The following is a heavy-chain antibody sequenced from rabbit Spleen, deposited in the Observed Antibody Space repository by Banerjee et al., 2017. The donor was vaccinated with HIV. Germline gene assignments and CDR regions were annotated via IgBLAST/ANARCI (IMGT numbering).Heavy chain of an antibody. D-gene: IGHD4-1*01. CDR1: GVSFSGDSY. CDR3: ARDLAGVIGWNFNL. CDR2: IYAGGGSDAT. J-gene: IGHJ4*01. Sequence: EQLEESGGGLVKPEGSLTLTCIASGVSFSGDSYMCWVRQAPGKGLEWIACIYAGGGSDATYYASWVNGRFTISKTSSTTVTLQMTSLTAADTATYFCARDLAGVIGWNFNLWGQGTLVTVS. V-gene: IGHV1S45*01.